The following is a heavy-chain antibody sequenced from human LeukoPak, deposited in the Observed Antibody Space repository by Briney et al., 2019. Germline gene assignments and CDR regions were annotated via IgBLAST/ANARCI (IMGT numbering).Heavy chain of an antibody. D-gene: IGHD2-15*01. V-gene: IGHV5-51*01. J-gene: IGHJ5*02. CDR3: ARQEYCSGGSCYTWLDP. CDR1: GYSINNYW. Sequence: GESLKISCKGSGYSINNYWIGWVRKMPGKGLGWMGIIYPADSDIRYSPSFQGQVTISADKSISTAYLQWSSLKASDTAIYYCARQEYCSGGSCYTWLDPWGQGTLVIVSS. CDR2: IYPADSDI.